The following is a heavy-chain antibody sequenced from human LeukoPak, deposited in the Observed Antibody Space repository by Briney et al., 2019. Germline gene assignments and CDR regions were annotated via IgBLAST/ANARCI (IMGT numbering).Heavy chain of an antibody. D-gene: IGHD6-13*01. CDR1: GGSISSIYW. CDR2: IDDSGST. Sequence: PSGTLSLTCAVSGGSISSIYWSTWVRQPPGKGLEWIGEIDDSGSTNYNPSLKSRVTISVDTSKNQFSLELSSVTAADTAIYYCARHLGPVTAAAPLFDPWGQGTLVTDSS. CDR3: ARHLGPVTAAAPLFDP. J-gene: IGHJ5*02. V-gene: IGHV4-4*02.